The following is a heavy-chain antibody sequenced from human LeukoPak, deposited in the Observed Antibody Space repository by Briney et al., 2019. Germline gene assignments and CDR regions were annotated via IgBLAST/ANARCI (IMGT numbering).Heavy chain of an antibody. Sequence: GGSLRLSCAASGFTVSSNYMSWVRQAPGKGLEWVSVIYSGGSTYYADSLKGRFTISRDNSKNTLYLQMNSLRAEDTAVYYCARGITMVRGVIDYWGQGTLVTVSS. CDR2: IYSGGST. J-gene: IGHJ4*02. D-gene: IGHD3-10*01. CDR3: ARGITMVRGVIDY. CDR1: GFTVSSNY. V-gene: IGHV3-53*01.